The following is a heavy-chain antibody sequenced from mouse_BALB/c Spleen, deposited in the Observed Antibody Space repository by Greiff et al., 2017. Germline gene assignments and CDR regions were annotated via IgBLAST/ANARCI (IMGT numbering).Heavy chain of an antibody. J-gene: IGHJ3*01. CDR3: ARIITTVVSPY. D-gene: IGHD1-1*01. CDR1: GYSFTSYY. Sequence: VQLQQSGPELMKPGASVKISCKASGYSFTSYYMHWVKQSHGESLEWIGYIDPFNGGTSYNQKFKGKATLTVDKSSSTAYMHLSSLTSEDSAVYYCARIITTVVSPYWGQGTLVTVSA. CDR2: IDPFNGGT. V-gene: IGHV1S135*01.